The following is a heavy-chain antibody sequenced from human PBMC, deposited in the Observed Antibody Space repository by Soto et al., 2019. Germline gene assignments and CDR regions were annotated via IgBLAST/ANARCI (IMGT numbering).Heavy chain of an antibody. CDR3: ARGRNWYGDYGMGD. D-gene: IGHD4-17*01. V-gene: IGHV4-59*01. Sequence: QVQLQESGPGLVKPSETLSLTCTVSGGSISSYYWSWIRQPPGKGLEWIGYIYYSGSTNYNPSLKSRVTISVDTSKNQFSLKLSSVTAADTAVYYCARGRNWYGDYGMGDWGQGTLVTVSS. CDR2: IYYSGST. CDR1: GGSISSYY. J-gene: IGHJ4*02.